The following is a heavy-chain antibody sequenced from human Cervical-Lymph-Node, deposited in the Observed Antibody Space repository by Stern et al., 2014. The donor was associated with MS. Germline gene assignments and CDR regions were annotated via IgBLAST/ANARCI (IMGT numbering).Heavy chain of an antibody. Sequence: QLQLQESGPGLVKPSETLSLTCTVSGGSISSYYWSWIRQPPGNGLEWIGYIYYSGSTNYNPSLKSRVTISIDTSKKQFSLKLTSVTAADTAVYYCARSYALAXXXLDYWGXXXLVTVSS. D-gene: IGHD6-19*01. V-gene: IGHV4-59*01. CDR2: IYYSGST. CDR1: GGSISSYY. J-gene: IGHJ4*01. CDR3: ARSYALAXXXLDY.